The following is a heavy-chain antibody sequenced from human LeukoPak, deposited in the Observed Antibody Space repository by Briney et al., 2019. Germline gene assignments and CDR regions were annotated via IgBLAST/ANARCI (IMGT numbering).Heavy chain of an antibody. J-gene: IGHJ6*03. D-gene: IGHD3-9*01. CDR1: GFTFSSYE. CDR2: ISSSGSTI. CDR3: ARDGSGYFDWLPLRLHYYYDYYMDV. Sequence: PGGSLRLSCAASGFTFSSYEMNWVRQAPGKGLEWVSYISSSGSTIYYADTVKGRFTISRDNAKNSLYLQMNSLRAEDTAVYYCARDGSGYFDWLPLRLHYYYDYYMDVWGKGTTVTVSS. V-gene: IGHV3-48*03.